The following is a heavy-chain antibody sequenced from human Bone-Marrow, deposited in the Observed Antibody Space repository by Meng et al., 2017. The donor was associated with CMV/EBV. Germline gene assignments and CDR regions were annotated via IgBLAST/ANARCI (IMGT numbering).Heavy chain of an antibody. Sequence: ASVKVSCKTSGYTFTGHYLYWVRQAPGQGLEWMGWINPINGDTNYAQQFQGRVSVTTDTSISTAYMELSSLRSEDTAVYYCARGRDNVDTAMVPGYYYYGMDVWGQGTTVTVSS. CDR2: INPINGDT. CDR1: GYTFTGHY. CDR3: ARGRDNVDTAMVPGYYYYGMDV. D-gene: IGHD5-18*01. V-gene: IGHV1-2*02. J-gene: IGHJ6*02.